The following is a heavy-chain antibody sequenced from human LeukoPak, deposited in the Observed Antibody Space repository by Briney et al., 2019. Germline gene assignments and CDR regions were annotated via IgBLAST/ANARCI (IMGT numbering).Heavy chain of an antibody. J-gene: IGHJ4*02. Sequence: GGSLRLSCVVSGFTITNNWMYWVCQPPGRGLGWVSRIKNDESTAVYADSVKGRFTISRDNAKNTLYLQMNSLRVEDTAVYYCATVFKGSSLQDYWGQGTLVTVSS. V-gene: IGHV3-74*03. CDR2: IKNDESTA. CDR1: GFTITNNW. CDR3: ATVFKGSSLQDY. D-gene: IGHD1-26*01.